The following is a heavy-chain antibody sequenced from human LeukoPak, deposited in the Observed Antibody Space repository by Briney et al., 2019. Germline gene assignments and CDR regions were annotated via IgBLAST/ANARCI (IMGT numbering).Heavy chain of an antibody. CDR2: ISGSGSST. Sequence: GGSLRLSCAASGFTFSSYAISWAPRAPGKGLEWVSTISGSGSSTYYADSVKGRFTISRDNSKNTLYLQMNSLRAEDTAVYYCAKDLAEMATIIDYWGQGTLVTVSS. V-gene: IGHV3-23*01. D-gene: IGHD5-24*01. CDR3: AKDLAEMATIIDY. CDR1: GFTFSSYA. J-gene: IGHJ4*02.